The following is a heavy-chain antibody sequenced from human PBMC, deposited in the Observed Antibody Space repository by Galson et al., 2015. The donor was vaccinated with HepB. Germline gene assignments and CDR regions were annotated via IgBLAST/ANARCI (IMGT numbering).Heavy chain of an antibody. CDR1: GFTFSTYS. D-gene: IGHD6-6*01. Sequence: SLRLSCAASGFTFSTYSMNWVRQAPGKGLEWVSYISGTSTIYYADSVKGRFTISRDNAKNSLHLQMNSLRAEDTAVYYCARAQRSEQLVPDLSQLYYYYYSMDGWGPGAAVSVSS. V-gene: IGHV3-48*01. CDR2: ISGTSTI. CDR3: ARAQRSEQLVPDLSQLYYYYYSMDG. J-gene: IGHJ6*02.